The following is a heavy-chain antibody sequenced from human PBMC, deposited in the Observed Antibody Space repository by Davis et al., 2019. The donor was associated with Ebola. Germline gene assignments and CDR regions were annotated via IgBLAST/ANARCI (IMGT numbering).Heavy chain of an antibody. CDR3: VKTQFLEWSYGMDV. J-gene: IGHJ6*02. V-gene: IGHV3-30*02. CDR2: VRYDAGIK. D-gene: IGHD3-3*01. CDR1: GFTFNKYG. Sequence: GESLKISCAVSGFTFNKYGMYWVRQAPGKGLEWVAFVRYDAGIKYYADSVKGRFTISRDNSKNTLYLQMSSLRAEDTAVYYCVKTQFLEWSYGMDVWGQGTTVTVSS.